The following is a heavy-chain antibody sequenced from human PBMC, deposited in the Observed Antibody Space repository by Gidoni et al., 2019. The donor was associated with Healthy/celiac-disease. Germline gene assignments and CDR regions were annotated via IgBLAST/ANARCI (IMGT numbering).Heavy chain of an antibody. V-gene: IGHV4-34*01. J-gene: IGHJ5*02. Sequence: QVQLQQWGAGLLKPSETLSLTFAVSGGSFSGYYWSWIRQPPGKGLEWIGEINHSGNTNYNPSLKSRVTISVDTSKNQFSLKLSSVTAADTAVYYCARALLYGDYYSWFDPWGQGTLVTVSS. CDR3: ARALLYGDYYSWFDP. D-gene: IGHD4-17*01. CDR1: GGSFSGYY. CDR2: INHSGNT.